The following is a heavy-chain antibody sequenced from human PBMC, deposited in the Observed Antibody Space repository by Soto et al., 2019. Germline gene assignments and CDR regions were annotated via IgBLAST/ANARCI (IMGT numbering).Heavy chain of an antibody. CDR1: GGSFSGYY. CDR3: ARTRSYNWNRAEYFQH. Sequence: SETLSLTCAVYGGSFSGYYWSWIRQPPGKGLEWIGEINHSGSTNYNPSLKSRVTISVDTSKNQFSLKLSSVTAADTAVYYCARTRSYNWNRAEYFQHWGQGTLVTVSS. V-gene: IGHV4-34*01. D-gene: IGHD1-20*01. J-gene: IGHJ1*01. CDR2: INHSGST.